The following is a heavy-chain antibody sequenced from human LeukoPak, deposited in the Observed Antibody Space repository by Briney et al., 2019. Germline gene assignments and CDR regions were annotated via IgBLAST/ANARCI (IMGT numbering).Heavy chain of an antibody. V-gene: IGHV3-30-3*01. J-gene: IGHJ6*03. CDR1: GFTFSSYA. Sequence: GRSLRLSCAASGFTFSSYAMHWVRQAPGKGLEWVAVISYDGSNKYYADSVKGRFTISRDDSKSIAYLQMNSLKTEDTAVYYCTRDLGYYYYYMDVWGKGTTVTVSS. CDR2: ISYDGSNK. CDR3: TRDLGYYYYYMDV.